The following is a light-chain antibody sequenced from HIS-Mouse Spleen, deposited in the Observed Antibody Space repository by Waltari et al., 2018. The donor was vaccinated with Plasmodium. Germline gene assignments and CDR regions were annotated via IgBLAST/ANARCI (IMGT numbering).Light chain of an antibody. J-gene: IGLJ2*01. Sequence: QSVLTQPPSVSAAPGQKVTISCSGSSSNIGNNYVSWYQQLPRKAPKPLIDDNKMGPPRPPDRFSGSQSGTSATLCMPGLHTGDEAYYYCGTWDSSLSAGVVFGGGTKLTVL. CDR1: SSNIGNNY. V-gene: IGLV1-51*01. CDR2: DNK. CDR3: GTWDSSLSAGVV.